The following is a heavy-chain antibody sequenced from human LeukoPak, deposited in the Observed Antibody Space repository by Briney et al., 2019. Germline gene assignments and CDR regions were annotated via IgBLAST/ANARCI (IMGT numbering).Heavy chain of an antibody. D-gene: IGHD6-13*01. CDR2: IIPIFGTA. J-gene: IGHJ4*02. V-gene: IGHV1-69*13. CDR3: ARSRPIAAAGTFENGGEEYYFDY. CDR1: GGTFSSYA. Sequence: ASVKVSCKASGGTFSSYAISWVRQAPGQGLEWMGGIIPIFGTANYAQKFQGRVTITADESTSTAYMELSSLRSEDTAVYYCARSRPIAAAGTFENGGEEYYFDYWGQGTLVTASS.